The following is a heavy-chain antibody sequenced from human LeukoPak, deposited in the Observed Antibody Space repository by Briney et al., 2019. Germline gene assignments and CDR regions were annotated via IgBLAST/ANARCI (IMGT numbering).Heavy chain of an antibody. CDR1: VFTFSSYE. CDR2: IRSSGSII. CDR3: ARVNDYGGNDDAFDI. V-gene: IGHV3-48*03. Sequence: PGGSLRLSCAASVFTFSSYEMNWVRQAPGKGLEWVSYIRSSGSIIFYADSVKGRFTISRDNAKNSLYLQMNSLRAEDTAVYYCARVNDYGGNDDAFDIWGQGTMVTVSS. D-gene: IGHD4-23*01. J-gene: IGHJ3*02.